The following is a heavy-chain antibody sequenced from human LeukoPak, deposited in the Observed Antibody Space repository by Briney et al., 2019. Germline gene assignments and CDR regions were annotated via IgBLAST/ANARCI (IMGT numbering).Heavy chain of an antibody. Sequence: ASVKVSCKVSGYTLTELSMHWVRQAPGKGLEWMGGFDPEDGETIYAQKFQGRVTMTEDTSTDTAYMELSSLRSEDTAVYYCATIGSLAPRVGGYWYFDLWGRGTLVTVSS. CDR2: FDPEDGET. CDR1: GYTLTELS. CDR3: ATIGSLAPRVGGYWYFDL. J-gene: IGHJ2*01. V-gene: IGHV1-24*01. D-gene: IGHD3-10*01.